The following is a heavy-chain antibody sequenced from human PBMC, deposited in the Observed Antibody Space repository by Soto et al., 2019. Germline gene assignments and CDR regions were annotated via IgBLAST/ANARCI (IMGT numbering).Heavy chain of an antibody. D-gene: IGHD3-9*01. Sequence: SETLSLTCAVSGGSISSGGYSWSWIRQPPGKGLEWIGYIYHSGSTYYNPSLKSRVTISVDRSKNQFSLKLSSVTAADTAVYYCARAYYDILTGYSLVGSFDPWGQGTLVTVSS. J-gene: IGHJ5*02. CDR2: IYHSGST. CDR3: ARAYYDILTGYSLVGSFDP. V-gene: IGHV4-30-2*01. CDR1: GGSISSGGYS.